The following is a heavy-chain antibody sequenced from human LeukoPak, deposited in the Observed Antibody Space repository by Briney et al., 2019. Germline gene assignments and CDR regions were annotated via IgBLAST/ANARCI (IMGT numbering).Heavy chain of an antibody. J-gene: IGHJ4*02. Sequence: GGSLRLSCAASGFTFSSYGMHWVRQAPGRGLEWGAVIWYDGSNKYYADSVKGRFTISRDNSKNTLYLQMNSLRAEDTAVYYCARDGSIAVAGIDYWGQGTLVTVSS. V-gene: IGHV3-33*01. CDR3: ARDGSIAVAGIDY. CDR1: GFTFSSYG. D-gene: IGHD6-19*01. CDR2: IWYDGSNK.